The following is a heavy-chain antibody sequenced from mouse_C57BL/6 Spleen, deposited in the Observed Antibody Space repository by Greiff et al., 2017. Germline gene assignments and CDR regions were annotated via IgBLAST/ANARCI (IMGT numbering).Heavy chain of an antibody. CDR3: ARRLRGYFEV. CDR1: GFTFSDYG. CDR2: ISSGSSTI. J-gene: IGHJ1*03. V-gene: IGHV5-17*01. Sequence: EVMLVESGGGLVKPGGSLKLSCAASGFTFSDYGMHWVRQAPEKGLEWVAYISSGSSTIYYADTVTGRFTISRDNAKNTLFLQMTSLRSEDTAMYDCARRLRGYFEVWGTGTTVTVAS. D-gene: IGHD1-1*01.